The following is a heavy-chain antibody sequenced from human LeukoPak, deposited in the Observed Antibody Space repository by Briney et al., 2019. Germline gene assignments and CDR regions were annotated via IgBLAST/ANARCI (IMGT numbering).Heavy chain of an antibody. J-gene: IGHJ4*02. Sequence: SETLSLTCAVYGGSFSGYYWSWIRQPPGKGLEWIGEINHSGSTNYNPSLKSRVTISVDTSKNQFSLKLSSVTAADTAVYYCARGRVVTAYYFDYWGQGTLVTVPS. CDR3: ARGRVVTAYYFDY. CDR2: INHSGST. D-gene: IGHD2-21*02. V-gene: IGHV4-34*01. CDR1: GGSFSGYY.